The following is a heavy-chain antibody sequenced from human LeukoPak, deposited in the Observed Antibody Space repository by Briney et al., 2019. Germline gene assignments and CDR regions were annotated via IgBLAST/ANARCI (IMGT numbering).Heavy chain of an antibody. D-gene: IGHD2-15*01. Sequence: SETLSLTCTVSGGSISSSSYYWGWIRQPPGKGLEWIGSIYYSGSTYYNPSLKSRVTISVDTSKNQFSLKLSSVTAADTAVYYCACNIVVVVAAIGDSPDHWGQGTLVTVSS. CDR1: GGSISSSSYY. CDR3: ACNIVVVVAAIGDSPDH. V-gene: IGHV4-39*01. J-gene: IGHJ4*02. CDR2: IYYSGST.